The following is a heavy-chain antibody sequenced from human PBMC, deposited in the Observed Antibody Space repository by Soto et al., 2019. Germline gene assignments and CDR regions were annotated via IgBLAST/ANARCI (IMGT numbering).Heavy chain of an antibody. Sequence: QVQLVQSGSEVKKPGSSVKVSCKASGGPFSSYGLSWVRQAPGQGLEWMGRIIPFGEITNFAQKFQDRVTITADTATDPALKGVRSPESEDTAVYYCAREGPGVKFDFWGQGTLVTVSS. CDR3: AREGPGVKFDF. V-gene: IGHV1-69*04. D-gene: IGHD3-10*01. CDR2: IIPFGEIT. CDR1: GGPFSSYG. J-gene: IGHJ4*02.